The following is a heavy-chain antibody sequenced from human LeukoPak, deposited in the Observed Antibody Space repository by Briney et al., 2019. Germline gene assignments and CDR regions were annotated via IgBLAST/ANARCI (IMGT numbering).Heavy chain of an antibody. CDR3: ARDDLIAVAGNVFDY. CDR2: IKQDGSEK. D-gene: IGHD6-19*01. J-gene: IGHJ4*02. Sequence: GGSLGLSCAASGFTFSSYAMHWVRQAPGKGLEWVANIKQDGSEKYYVDSVKGRFTISRDNAKNSLYLQMNSLRAEDTAVYYCARDDLIAVAGNVFDYWGQGTLVTVSS. V-gene: IGHV3-7*01. CDR1: GFTFSSYA.